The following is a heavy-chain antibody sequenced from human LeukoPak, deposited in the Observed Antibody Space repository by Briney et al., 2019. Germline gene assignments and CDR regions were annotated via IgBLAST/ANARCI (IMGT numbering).Heavy chain of an antibody. CDR3: ARTSATGATFFDF. CDR2: IYSSGNT. D-gene: IGHD1-26*01. Sequence: PSETLSLTCTVSGGSISGFYWSWIRQPAGKGLEWIGRIYSSGNTHYNPSLRSRVTMSVDTSKSQSSLSLNYVTAADTALYYCARTSATGATFFDFWGQGILVTVSS. CDR1: GGSISGFY. V-gene: IGHV4-4*07. J-gene: IGHJ4*02.